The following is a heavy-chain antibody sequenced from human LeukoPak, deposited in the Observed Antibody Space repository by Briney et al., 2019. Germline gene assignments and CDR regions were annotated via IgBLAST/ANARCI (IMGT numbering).Heavy chain of an antibody. J-gene: IGHJ4*02. CDR1: GGSISSSSYY. CDR2: IYYSGST. V-gene: IGHV4-39*01. CDR3: AKFYYYDSSGYYYYFDY. D-gene: IGHD3-22*01. Sequence: PSETLSLTCTVSGGSISSSSYYWGWIRQPPGKGLEWLGSIYYSGSTYYNPSLKSRVTISVDTSKNQFSLKLSSVTAADTAVYYCAKFYYYDSSGYYYYFDYWGQGTLVTVSS.